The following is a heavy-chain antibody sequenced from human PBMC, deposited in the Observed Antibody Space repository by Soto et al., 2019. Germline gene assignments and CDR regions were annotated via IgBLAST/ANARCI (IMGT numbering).Heavy chain of an antibody. CDR2: ISSGSTLI. V-gene: IGHV3-21*01. D-gene: IGHD2-2*01. J-gene: IGHJ4*02. Sequence: PGGSLRLSCAGSGFGFSDFSMNWVRQAPGKGLEWVASISSGSTLIYYGDSVRGRFTISRDNAENLVFLQMDGLTVEDTATYYCARDNPGGYQLLPDFWGQGTLVTVSS. CDR3: ARDNPGGYQLLPDF. CDR1: GFGFSDFS.